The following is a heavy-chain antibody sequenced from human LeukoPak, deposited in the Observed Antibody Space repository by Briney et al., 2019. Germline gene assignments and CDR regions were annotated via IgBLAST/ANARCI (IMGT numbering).Heavy chain of an antibody. CDR1: GGSISSYY. J-gene: IGHJ6*03. CDR2: IYTSGST. CDR3: ARALHGDFGDNYYYYYIDV. D-gene: IGHD3-16*01. V-gene: IGHV4-4*07. Sequence: KTSETLSLTCTVSGGSISSYYWSWIRQPAGKGLEWIGRIYTSGSTNYNPSLKSRVTISVDTSKNQFSLKLSSVTAADTAVYYCARALHGDFGDNYYYYYIDVWGKGTTVTVSS.